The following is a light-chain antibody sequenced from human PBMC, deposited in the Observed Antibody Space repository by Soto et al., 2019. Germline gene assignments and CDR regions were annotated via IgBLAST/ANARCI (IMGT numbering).Light chain of an antibody. CDR1: QGISSF. CDR3: QKYSSVIT. CDR2: GAS. J-gene: IGKJ5*01. V-gene: IGKV1-27*01. Sequence: DIQMTQSPSSLSASVGDRVTITCRASQGISSFVAWYQQKPGKVPRLLISGASTLQSGVPSRFSGSGSGTDFTLTITSLQPEDVPTYYCQKYSSVITFGQGTRLEIK.